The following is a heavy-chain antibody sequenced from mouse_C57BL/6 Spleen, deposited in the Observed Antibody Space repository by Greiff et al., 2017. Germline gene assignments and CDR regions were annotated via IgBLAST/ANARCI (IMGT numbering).Heavy chain of an antibody. J-gene: IGHJ2*01. Sequence: QVQLQQPGAELVKPGASVKLSCKASGYTFTSYWMHWVKQRPGQGLEWIGMIHPNSGSTNYNEKFKSKATLTVDKSSSTAYMQLSSLTSEDSAVYDCARCRGNHDFDYWGQGTTLTVSS. CDR3: ARCRGNHDFDY. V-gene: IGHV1-64*01. D-gene: IGHD2-1*01. CDR2: IHPNSGST. CDR1: GYTFTSYW.